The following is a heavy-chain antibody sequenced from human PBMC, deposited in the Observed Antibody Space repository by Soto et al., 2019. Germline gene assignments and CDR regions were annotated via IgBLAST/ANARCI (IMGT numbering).Heavy chain of an antibody. CDR1: GFSLSTSGVG. J-gene: IGHJ6*02. D-gene: IGHD3-3*01. CDR2: IYWNDDK. CDR3: AQQTDITIFSRGMDV. V-gene: IGHV2-5*01. Sequence: SGPTLVNPKQTLTLTCTFSGFSLSTSGVGVGWIRQPPGKALEWLALIYWNDDKRYSPSLKSRLTNTKDTSKNQVVLTMTNMDPVDTATYYCAQQTDITIFSRGMDVWGQGTTVTVSS.